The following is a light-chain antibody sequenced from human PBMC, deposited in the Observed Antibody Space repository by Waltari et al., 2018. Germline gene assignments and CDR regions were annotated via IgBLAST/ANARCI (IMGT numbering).Light chain of an antibody. V-gene: IGKV1-5*03. CDR3: QHYNSHPVT. J-gene: IGKJ2*01. Sequence: IQMTQSPSTLSASVGARVPITCRPIRSIGNCLAWYQQKPGKAPKLLIFMASTLQREVPSRFSGSGSGTEFALTISSLQADDFATYYCQHYNSHPVTFGRGTKLEIK. CDR2: MAS. CDR1: RSIGNC.